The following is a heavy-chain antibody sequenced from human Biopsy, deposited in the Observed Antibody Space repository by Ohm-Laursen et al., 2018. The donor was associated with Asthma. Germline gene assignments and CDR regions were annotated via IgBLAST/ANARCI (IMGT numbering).Heavy chain of an antibody. Sequence: GTLSLTCSLSSGSGGYMRSGNYYWGWIRQPPGKGLEWIGSIYYSGTTYHNPSLVSRVTVSADRSKNQFSLKLTSVTAADTAVYYCVRGSSSWHHGPFHYYYSLDVWGQGTTATVSS. CDR1: SGSGGYMRSGNYY. D-gene: IGHD6-13*01. J-gene: IGHJ6*02. CDR3: VRGSSSWHHGPFHYYYSLDV. CDR2: IYYSGTT. V-gene: IGHV4-39*01.